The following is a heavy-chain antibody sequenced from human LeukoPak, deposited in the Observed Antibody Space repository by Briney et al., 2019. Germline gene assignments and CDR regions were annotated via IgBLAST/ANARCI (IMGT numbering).Heavy chain of an antibody. Sequence: SETLSLTCTVSGGSISHYYWSWLRQPPGKGLEWIGYVYYSGSTNYNPSLKSRFTVSVDTSKNQFSLKLSSVTAADTAVYYCATDGNYYGSGKPFDYWGQGTLVTVSS. CDR2: VYYSGST. CDR1: GGSISHYY. J-gene: IGHJ4*02. CDR3: ATDGNYYGSGKPFDY. D-gene: IGHD3-10*01. V-gene: IGHV4-59*12.